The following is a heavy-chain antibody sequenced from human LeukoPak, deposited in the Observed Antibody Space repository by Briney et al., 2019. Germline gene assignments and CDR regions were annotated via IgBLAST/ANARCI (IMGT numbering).Heavy chain of an antibody. Sequence: GGTLRLSCTASGFTFSNYGMNWVRQAPGKGLEWVSAISGSGGSTYYADSVKGRFTISRDNSKNTLYLQMNSLRAEDTAVYYCAKALERHYYDSSGYYSYYFDYWGQGTLVTVSS. CDR1: GFTFSNYG. J-gene: IGHJ4*02. D-gene: IGHD3-22*01. CDR2: ISGSGGST. V-gene: IGHV3-23*01. CDR3: AKALERHYYDSSGYYSYYFDY.